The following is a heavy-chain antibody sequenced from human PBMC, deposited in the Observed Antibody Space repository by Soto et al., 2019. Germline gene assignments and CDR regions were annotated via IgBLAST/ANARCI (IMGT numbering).Heavy chain of an antibody. CDR1: GASIYTYY. V-gene: IGHV4-59*01. CDR3: ARAVKMEYYFDY. CDR2: ISYGGST. Sequence: SEPLSLRCNVYGASIYTYYWNLIRQSPGKGLEWIGYISYGGSTNYNPPLKSRVTISVDTSKNQFSLKLSSVTAADTAVYYCARAVKMEYYFDYWGQGNLVTVSS. D-gene: IGHD3-3*01. J-gene: IGHJ4*02.